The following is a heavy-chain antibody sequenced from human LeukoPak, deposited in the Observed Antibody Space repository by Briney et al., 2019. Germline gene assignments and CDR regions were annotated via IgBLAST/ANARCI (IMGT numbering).Heavy chain of an antibody. CDR2: IYDIGTT. CDR1: GGSITRFY. V-gene: IGHV4-59*03. D-gene: IGHD6-13*01. J-gene: IGHJ4*02. CDR3: ATGVHGITAAGDYYFDY. Sequence: EASETLSLTCTVSGGSITRFYWSWIRQPPGKGLEWIGYIYDIGTTNYNPSLKTRVTMSVDTSNNQFSLKLSSVTAADTAVYYCATGVHGITAAGDYYFDYWGQGTLVTVSS.